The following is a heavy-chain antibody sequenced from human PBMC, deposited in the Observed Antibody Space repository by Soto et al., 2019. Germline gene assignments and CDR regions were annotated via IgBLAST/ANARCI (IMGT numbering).Heavy chain of an antibody. J-gene: IGHJ5*01. Sequence: EVQLLESGGGLVQPGGSLSLSCVASGFTFTNYAMSWVRQAPGKRLEWVSGLSASGESTYYADSVKGRVTISRDNAKNTLYLHMSSLRAEDTALYYCSKAEYCSGTNCYDWFDSWGQGTLVTVSS. D-gene: IGHD2-2*01. CDR3: SKAEYCSGTNCYDWFDS. V-gene: IGHV3-23*01. CDR2: LSASGEST. CDR1: GFTFTNYA.